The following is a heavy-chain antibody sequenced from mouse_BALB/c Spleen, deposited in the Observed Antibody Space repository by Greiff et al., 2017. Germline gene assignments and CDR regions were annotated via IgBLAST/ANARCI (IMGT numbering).Heavy chain of an antibody. J-gene: IGHJ3*01. V-gene: IGHV1-54*01. Sequence: VQLQQSGAELVRPGTSVKVSCKASGYAFTNYLIEWVKQRPGQGLEWIGVINPGSGGTNYNEKFKGKATLTADKSSSTAYMQLSSLTSDDSAVYFCARRTTVAPFAYWGQGTLVTVSA. CDR2: INPGSGGT. CDR3: ARRTTVAPFAY. CDR1: GYAFTNYL. D-gene: IGHD1-1*01.